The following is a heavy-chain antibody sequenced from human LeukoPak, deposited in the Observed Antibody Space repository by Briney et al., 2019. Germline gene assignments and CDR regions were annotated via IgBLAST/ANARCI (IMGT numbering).Heavy chain of an antibody. CDR3: AKLSMGYDSSGYYYDFDY. Sequence: GGSLRLSCAASGFTFSSYAMSWVRQAPGKGLEWVSAISGSGGSTYYADSVKGRFTISRDNSKNTLYLQMNSLRAEGTAVYYCAKLSMGYDSSGYYYDFDYWGQGTLVTVSS. V-gene: IGHV3-23*01. CDR1: GFTFSSYA. J-gene: IGHJ4*02. CDR2: ISGSGGST. D-gene: IGHD3-22*01.